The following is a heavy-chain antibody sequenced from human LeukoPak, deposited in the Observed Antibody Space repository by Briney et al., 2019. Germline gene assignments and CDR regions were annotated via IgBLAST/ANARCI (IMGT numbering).Heavy chain of an antibody. V-gene: IGHV1-3*03. Sequence: ASVKVSCKASGYTFTGYYMHWVRQAPGQRLEWMGWINAGNGNTKYSQEFQGRVTITRDTSASTAYMELSSLRSEDMAVYYCARELLWFGEYLLGYWGQGTLVTVSS. CDR1: GYTFTGYY. J-gene: IGHJ4*02. CDR3: ARELLWFGEYLLGY. CDR2: INAGNGNT. D-gene: IGHD3-10*01.